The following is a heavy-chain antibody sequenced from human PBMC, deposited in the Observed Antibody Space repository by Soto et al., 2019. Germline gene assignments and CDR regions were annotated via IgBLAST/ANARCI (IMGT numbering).Heavy chain of an antibody. D-gene: IGHD3-22*01. CDR1: GGSISSYY. CDR2: IYYSGST. V-gene: IGHV4-59*01. Sequence: PSETLSLTCTVSGGSISSYYWSWIRQPPGKGLEWIGYIYYSGSTNYNPSLKSRVTISVDTSKNQFSLKLSSVTAADTAVYYCASSQFYYDSPFGFQHWGQGTLVTVSS. J-gene: IGHJ1*01. CDR3: ASSQFYYDSPFGFQH.